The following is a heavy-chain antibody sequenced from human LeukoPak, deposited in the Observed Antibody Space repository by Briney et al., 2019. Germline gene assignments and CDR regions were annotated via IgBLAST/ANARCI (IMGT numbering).Heavy chain of an antibody. D-gene: IGHD3-9*01. V-gene: IGHV1-46*01. CDR2: INPSGGST. CDR3: ARDYDILTGYFDY. J-gene: IGHJ4*02. CDR1: GYTFTSYY. Sequence: SVKXSXKXSGYTFTSYYMHWVRQAPGQGLEWMGIINPSGGSTSYAQKFQGRVTMTRDTSTSTVYMELSSLRSEDTAVYYCARDYDILTGYFDYWGQGTLVTVSS.